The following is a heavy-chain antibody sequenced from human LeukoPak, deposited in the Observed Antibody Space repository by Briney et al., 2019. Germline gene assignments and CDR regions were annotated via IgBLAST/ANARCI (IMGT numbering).Heavy chain of an antibody. D-gene: IGHD2-2*01. J-gene: IGHJ6*02. Sequence: GGSLRLSCAASGFTFSSYAMSWVRQAPGEGLEWVSAISGGGDSTFYADSVKGRFTTSRDNSKNTLYLQMSSLRAEDTAIYYCAKEEYSTRYYYYGMDVWGQGTTVTVSS. V-gene: IGHV3-23*01. CDR2: ISGGGDST. CDR3: AKEEYSTRYYYYGMDV. CDR1: GFTFSSYA.